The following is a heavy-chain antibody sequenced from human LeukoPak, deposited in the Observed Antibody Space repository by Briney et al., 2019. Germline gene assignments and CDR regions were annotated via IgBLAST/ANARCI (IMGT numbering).Heavy chain of an antibody. CDR1: GGSISSYY. J-gene: IGHJ4*02. D-gene: IGHD3-3*01. CDR2: IYYSGST. Sequence: KPSETLSLTCTVSGGSISSYYWSWIRQPPGKGLEWIGYIYYSGSTNYNPSLKSRVTISVDTSKNQFSLKLSSVTAADTAVYYCASFWSGYSLYYFDYWGQGTLVTVSS. V-gene: IGHV4-59*12. CDR3: ASFWSGYSLYYFDY.